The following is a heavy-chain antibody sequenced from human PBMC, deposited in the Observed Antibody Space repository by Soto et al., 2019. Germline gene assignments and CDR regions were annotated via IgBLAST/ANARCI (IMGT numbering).Heavy chain of an antibody. D-gene: IGHD2-21*02. Sequence: GGSLRLSCAASGFTFSTYWMSWVRQAPGKGLEWVANINQEGSEKYYVDSVRGRFTISRDNAKNSLYLQMNSLRAEDTAVYYCGRRLAYCGGDCYSEFDYWGQGTLVTVSS. CDR2: INQEGSEK. CDR3: GRRLAYCGGDCYSEFDY. J-gene: IGHJ4*02. V-gene: IGHV3-7*05. CDR1: GFTFSTYW.